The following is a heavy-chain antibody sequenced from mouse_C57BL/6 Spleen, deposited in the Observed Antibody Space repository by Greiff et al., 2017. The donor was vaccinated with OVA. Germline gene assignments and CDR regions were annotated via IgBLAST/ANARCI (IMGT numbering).Heavy chain of an antibody. CDR1: GYTFTSYW. J-gene: IGHJ2*01. V-gene: IGHV1-59*01. CDR3: AKADYFDY. Sequence: VQLQQPGAELVRPGTSVTLSCKASGYTFTSYWMHWVKQRPGQGLEWIGVIDPSDSYTNYNQKFKGKATLTVDTSSSTAYMQLSSLTSEDSAVYYCAKADYFDYWGQGTTLTVSS. CDR2: IDPSDSYT.